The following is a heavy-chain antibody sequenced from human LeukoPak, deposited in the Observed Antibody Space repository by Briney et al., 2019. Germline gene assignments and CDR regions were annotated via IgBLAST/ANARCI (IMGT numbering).Heavy chain of an antibody. J-gene: IGHJ6*02. CDR3: ARETYYYDSSGYYDPYYYYGMDV. CDR1: GGSISSSNW. D-gene: IGHD3-22*01. V-gene: IGHV4-4*02. Sequence: PSGTLSLTCAVSGGSISSSNWWSWVRQPPGKGLEWIGEIYHSESTNYNPSLKSRVTISVDTSKNQFSLKLSSVTAADTAVYYCARETYYYDSSGYYDPYYYYGMDVWGQGTTVTVSS. CDR2: IYHSEST.